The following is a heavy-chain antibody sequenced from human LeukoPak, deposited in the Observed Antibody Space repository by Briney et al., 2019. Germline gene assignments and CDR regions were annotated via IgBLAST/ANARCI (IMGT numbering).Heavy chain of an antibody. Sequence: SETLSLTCAVYGGSFSGYYWSWIRQPPGKGLEWIGEINHSESTNYNPSLKSRVTISVDTSKNQFSLKLSSVTAADTAVYCCARGWEDCSGGSCGLIDYWGQGTLVTVSS. D-gene: IGHD2-15*01. CDR3: ARGWEDCSGGSCGLIDY. V-gene: IGHV4-34*01. CDR1: GGSFSGYY. CDR2: INHSEST. J-gene: IGHJ4*02.